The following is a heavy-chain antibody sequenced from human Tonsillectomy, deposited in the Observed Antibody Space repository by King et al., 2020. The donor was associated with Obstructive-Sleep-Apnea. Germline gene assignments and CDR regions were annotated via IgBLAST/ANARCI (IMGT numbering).Heavy chain of an antibody. Sequence: VQLVESGGGVVQPGRSLRLSCAASGFTFSSYAMHWVRQAPGKGLEWVAVISYDGSNKYYADSVKGRFTISSYNSKNTLYLQKNSLRAEDTAVYYCARDRGLLRYCDSGFGVKHMNWFYPWGQGTLVTLSS. CDR1: GFTFSSYA. V-gene: IGHV3-30-3*01. J-gene: IGHJ5*02. D-gene: IGHD3-9*01. CDR2: ISYDGSNK. CDR3: ARDRGLLRYCDSGFGVKHMNWFYP.